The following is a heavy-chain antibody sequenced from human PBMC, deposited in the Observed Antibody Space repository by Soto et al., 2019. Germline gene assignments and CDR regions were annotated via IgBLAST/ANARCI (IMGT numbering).Heavy chain of an antibody. J-gene: IGHJ4*02. CDR1: GFTVSSNY. Sequence: EVQLVETGGGLIRPGGSLTLSCAASGFTVSSNYMSWVRQAPGKGLEWVSVIYSGGGTDYADSVKGRFTISRDNSKNTLYLQMNSLRAEDTALYYCARGRGMATIGYWGQGTLVTVSS. V-gene: IGHV3-53*02. CDR3: ARGRGMATIGY. D-gene: IGHD5-12*01. CDR2: IYSGGGT.